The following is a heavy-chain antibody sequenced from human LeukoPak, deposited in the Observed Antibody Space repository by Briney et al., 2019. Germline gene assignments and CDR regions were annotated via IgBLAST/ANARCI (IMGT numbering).Heavy chain of an antibody. CDR2: INLHGSEK. V-gene: IGHV3-7*01. CDR3: AREGGSGWYSGWFDP. CDR1: GFTFSSYW. D-gene: IGHD6-19*01. J-gene: IGHJ5*02. Sequence: PGGSLRLSCAASGFTFSSYWMSWVRQAPGKGLEWVANINLHGSEKRYGDSVEGRFTISRDNAKNSLYLQMNSLRPEDTAIYYCAREGGSGWYSGWFDPWGQGTLVTVSS.